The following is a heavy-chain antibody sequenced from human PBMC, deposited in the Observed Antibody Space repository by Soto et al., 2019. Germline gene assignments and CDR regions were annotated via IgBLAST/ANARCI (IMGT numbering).Heavy chain of an antibody. D-gene: IGHD2-15*01. CDR2: TYYRSKWYN. V-gene: IGHV6-1*01. J-gene: IGHJ6*02. CDR1: GDSVSSNSAA. CDR3: AREDGGCSGGSCYSYYYYGMDV. Sequence: PSQTLSLTCAISGDSVSSNSAAWNWIRQSPSRGLEWLGRTYYRSKWYNDYAVSVKSRITINPDTSKNQFSLQLNSVTPEDTAVYYCAREDGGCSGGSCYSYYYYGMDVWGQGTTVTVSS.